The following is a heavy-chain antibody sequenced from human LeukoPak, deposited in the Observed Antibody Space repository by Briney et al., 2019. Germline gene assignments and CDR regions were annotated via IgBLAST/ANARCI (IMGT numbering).Heavy chain of an antibody. J-gene: IGHJ4*02. Sequence: GGSLRLSCAASGFTFGSYSMNWVRHAPGKGLEWVSYISSSSSTIYYADSVKGRFTISRDNAKNSLYLQMNSLRAEDTAVYYCARDLGYSSGWYLDYWGQGTLVTVSS. V-gene: IGHV3-48*01. CDR1: GFTFGSYS. CDR3: ARDLGYSSGWYLDY. D-gene: IGHD6-19*01. CDR2: ISSSSSTI.